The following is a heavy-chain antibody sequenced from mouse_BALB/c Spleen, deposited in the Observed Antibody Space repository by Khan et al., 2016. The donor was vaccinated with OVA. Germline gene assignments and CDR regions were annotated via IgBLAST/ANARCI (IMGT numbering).Heavy chain of an antibody. J-gene: IGHJ3*01. CDR2: INPNNGGS. CDR3: TRSGYGCFAY. CDR1: GYTFSSYY. D-gene: IGHD2-2*01. V-gene: IGHV1S81*02. Sequence: VELVESGAELVKTGASVKLSCKASGYTFSSYYLYWVKQRPGQGLEWIGEINPNNGGSNFNEKFKSKATLTVDKSSYTAYMQLSSLTSEDSAVYYCTRSGYGCFAYWGQGTLVTVSA.